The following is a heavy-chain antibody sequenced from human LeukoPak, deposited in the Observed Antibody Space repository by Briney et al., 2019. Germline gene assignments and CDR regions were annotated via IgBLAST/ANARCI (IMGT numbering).Heavy chain of an antibody. D-gene: IGHD3-22*01. Sequence: SVRVSCKASGGTFSSYAISWVRQAPGQGLEWMGGIIPIFGTANYAQKFQGRVTITADESTSTAYMELSSLRSEDTAVYYRARETYDSSGYYYHWFDPWGQGTLVTVSS. CDR2: IIPIFGTA. V-gene: IGHV1-69*13. CDR1: GGTFSSYA. CDR3: ARETYDSSGYYYHWFDP. J-gene: IGHJ5*02.